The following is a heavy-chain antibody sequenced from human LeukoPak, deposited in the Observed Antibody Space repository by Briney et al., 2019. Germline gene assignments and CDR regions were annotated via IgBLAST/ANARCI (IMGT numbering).Heavy chain of an antibody. V-gene: IGHV4-59*12. CDR1: GGSISSYY. CDR2: IYYSGST. D-gene: IGHD3-16*02. Sequence: SETLSLTCTVSGGSISSYYWSWIRQPPGKGLEWIGYIYYSGSTNYNPSLKSRVTISVDTSKNQFSLKLSSVTAADTAVYYCAREQKGVNYDYVWGSYRYPTEFDYWGQGTLVTVSS. J-gene: IGHJ4*02. CDR3: AREQKGVNYDYVWGSYRYPTEFDY.